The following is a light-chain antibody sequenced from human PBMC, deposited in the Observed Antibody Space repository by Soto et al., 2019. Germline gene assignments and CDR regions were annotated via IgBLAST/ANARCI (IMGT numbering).Light chain of an antibody. CDR2: GAS. CDR3: QQCNDWPLIT. CDR1: QSVSSY. Sequence: EIVMTQSPATLSVSPGERATLSCRASQSVSSYLAWYQQKPGQAPRLLIYGASTRATGVPARFSGSGSGTECTLSISSLQSEDFAVYYCQQCNDWPLITFGQGTRLEAK. J-gene: IGKJ5*01. V-gene: IGKV3-15*01.